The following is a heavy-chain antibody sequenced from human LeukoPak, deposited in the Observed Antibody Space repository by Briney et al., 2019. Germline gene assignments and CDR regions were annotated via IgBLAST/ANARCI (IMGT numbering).Heavy chain of an antibody. CDR1: GYTFTSYY. Sequence: ASVKVSCKASGYTFTSYYMHWVRQAPGQGLEWMGIINPSGGSTNYAQKFQGRVTITADESTSTAYMELSSLRSEDTAVYYCARDRDWAGYSYGFYYWGQGTLVTVSS. J-gene: IGHJ4*02. V-gene: IGHV1-46*01. D-gene: IGHD5-18*01. CDR3: ARDRDWAGYSYGFYY. CDR2: INPSGGST.